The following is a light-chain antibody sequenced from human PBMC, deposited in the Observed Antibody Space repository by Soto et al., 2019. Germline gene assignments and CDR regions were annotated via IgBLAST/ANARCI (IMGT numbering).Light chain of an antibody. J-gene: IGKJ1*01. CDR2: GAS. CDR1: KSFSRSY. Sequence: EIVLTQSPDTLSLSPGERATLSCRASKSFSRSYLAWYQQKPGQAPRLLIYGASSRATGIPDRFSGSGSGTDFTITISRLEPEDFAVYYCQQYGDSSRTFGQGTKADIK. CDR3: QQYGDSSRT. V-gene: IGKV3-20*01.